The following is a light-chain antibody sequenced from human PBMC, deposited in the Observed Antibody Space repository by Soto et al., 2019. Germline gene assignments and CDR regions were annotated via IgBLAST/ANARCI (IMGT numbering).Light chain of an antibody. CDR2: GVS. CDR1: QSIGTK. Sequence: EIHMTHSPSSLSASVCDKVTITCLASQSIGTKLSWYQHKAGKPPRLLIYGVSILETGVPSRFSGSGSGTDFTLTISSLQPEDFATYYCQQSYSIPPLTFGGGTKV. CDR3: QQSYSIPPLT. J-gene: IGKJ4*01. V-gene: IGKV1-39*01.